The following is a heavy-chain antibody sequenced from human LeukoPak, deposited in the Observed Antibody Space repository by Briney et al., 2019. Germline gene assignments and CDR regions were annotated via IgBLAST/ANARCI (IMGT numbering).Heavy chain of an antibody. CDR2: NYYSGST. J-gene: IGHJ4*02. Sequence: SETLSLTCTGSGGSISSYYWSWIRQPPGKGLEWVGYNYYSGSTKYNPSLKSRVTITVDTSKNQFSLKLSSVTAADTAVYYCARSRRVYYYDSSGQYYFDYWGQGTLVTVSS. CDR3: ARSRRVYYYDSSGQYYFDY. CDR1: GGSISSYY. D-gene: IGHD3-22*01. V-gene: IGHV4-59*01.